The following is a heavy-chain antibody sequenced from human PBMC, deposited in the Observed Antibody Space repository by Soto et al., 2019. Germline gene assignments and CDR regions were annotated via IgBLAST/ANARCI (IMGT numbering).Heavy chain of an antibody. V-gene: IGHV3-21*06. CDR2: IRSSTSDT. CDR1: GFTFTSYS. CDR3: ARGSRDCRTITCRHYYYFYAMDV. J-gene: IGHJ6*02. Sequence: GGSLRLSCEASGFTFTSYSMNWVRQAPGKGLEWVASIRSSTSDTYYADSVKGRFTISRDNAENSLTLQMTSLRAEDTAIYYCARGSRDCRTITCRHYYYFYAMDVWGQGTTVTVSS. D-gene: IGHD2-2*01.